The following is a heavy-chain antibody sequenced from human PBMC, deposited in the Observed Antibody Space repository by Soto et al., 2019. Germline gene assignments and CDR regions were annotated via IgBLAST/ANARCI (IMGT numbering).Heavy chain of an antibody. D-gene: IGHD3-10*01. V-gene: IGHV4-4*02. CDR2: IFHTGNT. Sequence: QVQLQESGPGLVKPSETLSLTCAVFGDYISNTNWWSWVRQPPGKGLEWIGEIFHTGNTNYNPSLKSRVTISVDKSKNHFSLRLKSVTAADTAVYYCATGREAHSDWGQGTLVTVSS. J-gene: IGHJ4*02. CDR1: GDYISNTNW. CDR3: ATGREAHSD.